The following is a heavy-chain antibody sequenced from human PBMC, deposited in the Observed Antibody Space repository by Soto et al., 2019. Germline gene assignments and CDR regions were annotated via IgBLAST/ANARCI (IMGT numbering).Heavy chain of an antibody. D-gene: IGHD3-9*01. Sequence: PGGSLRLSWSASGFSFRNYAMSWVRQAPGKGLEWISTLTGSSSNTYYADSVKGRFAISRDNSRNTLYLQMHSLTAEDTAVYYCANGRATYGLLTHDYWGQGTLVTVSS. J-gene: IGHJ4*02. CDR2: LTGSSSNT. CDR1: GFSFRNYA. CDR3: ANGRATYGLLTHDY. V-gene: IGHV3-23*01.